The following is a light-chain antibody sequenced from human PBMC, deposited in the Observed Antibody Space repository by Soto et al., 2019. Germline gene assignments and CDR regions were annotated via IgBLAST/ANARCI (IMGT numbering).Light chain of an antibody. CDR3: SSYTSDSHVV. CDR1: NSDVGAYDF. V-gene: IGLV2-14*01. CDR2: EVT. Sequence: QSALTQPASVSGSRGQSITISCAGSNSDVGAYDFVSWYQQHPGKAPNLIIYEVTSRPSGISRRFSGSKSAQTASLTISNLQPEDEADYYCSSYTSDSHVVFGGGTKVTVL. J-gene: IGLJ2*01.